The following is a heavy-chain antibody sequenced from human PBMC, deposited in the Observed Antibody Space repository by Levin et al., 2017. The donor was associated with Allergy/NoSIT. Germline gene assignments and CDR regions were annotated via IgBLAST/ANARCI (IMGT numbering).Heavy chain of an antibody. CDR2: IYHSGST. CDR1: GGSISSSNW. J-gene: IGHJ6*02. V-gene: IGHV4-4*02. Sequence: SGGSLRLSCAVSGGSISSSNWWSWVRQPPGKGLEWIGEIYHSGSTNYNPSLKSRVTISVDKSKNQFSLKLSSVTAADTAVYYCASMNSGSYYYYGMDVWGQGTTVTVSS. D-gene: IGHD3-22*01. CDR3: ASMNSGSYYYYGMDV.